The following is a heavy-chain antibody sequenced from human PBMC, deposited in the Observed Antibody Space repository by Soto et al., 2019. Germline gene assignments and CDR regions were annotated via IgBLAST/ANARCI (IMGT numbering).Heavy chain of an antibody. Sequence: PGESLKISCKGSGYSFTSYWIGWVRQMPGKGLEWMGIIYPGDSDTRYSPSFQGQVTISADKSISTAYLQWSSLKASDTAMYYCARLDGQSYDFWSGYYSYYWGQGTLVTVPS. D-gene: IGHD3-3*01. V-gene: IGHV5-51*01. CDR1: GYSFTSYW. CDR3: ARLDGQSYDFWSGYYSYY. CDR2: IYPGDSDT. J-gene: IGHJ4*02.